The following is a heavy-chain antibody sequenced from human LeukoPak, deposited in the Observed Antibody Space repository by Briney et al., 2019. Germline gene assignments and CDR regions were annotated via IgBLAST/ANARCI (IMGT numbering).Heavy chain of an antibody. CDR2: IYYSGST. V-gene: IGHV4-39*01. CDR3: ARGAFSGSYYQYYFDY. CDR1: GGSLSSSSYY. J-gene: IGHJ4*02. Sequence: SETLSLTCTVSGGSLSSSSYYWGWIRQPPGKGLEWIGSIYYSGSTYYNPSLKSRVTISVDTSKNQFSLKLSSVTAADTAVYYCARGAFSGSYYQYYFDYWGQGTLVTVSS. D-gene: IGHD3-10*01.